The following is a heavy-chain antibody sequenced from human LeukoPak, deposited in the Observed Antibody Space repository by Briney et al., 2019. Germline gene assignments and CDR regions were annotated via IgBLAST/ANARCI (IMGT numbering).Heavy chain of an antibody. D-gene: IGHD1/OR15-1a*01. Sequence: GESLRLSCAASGFTFSSYRMNWVRQAPGKGLEWVSSISSSSSYIYYADSVKGRFTISRDNAKNSLSLQMNSLRAEDTAVYYCAREALNMYYGMDVWGQGTTVTVSS. CDR2: ISSSSSYI. V-gene: IGHV3-21*01. CDR3: AREALNMYYGMDV. J-gene: IGHJ6*02. CDR1: GFTFSSYR.